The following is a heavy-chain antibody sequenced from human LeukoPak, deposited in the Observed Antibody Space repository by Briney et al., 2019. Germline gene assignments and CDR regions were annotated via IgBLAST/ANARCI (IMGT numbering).Heavy chain of an antibody. D-gene: IGHD5-24*01. J-gene: IGHJ4*02. CDR2: IYTSGSTRST. V-gene: IGHV4-4*07. CDR3: TRGPQGRDGYTIDY. Sequence: SETLSLTCTVSGVSISSNNWSWIRQPAGKGLEWIGRIYTSGSTRSTNYNASLKSRVTMSVDTSKNQFSLKLSSVTAADTAVYYCTRGPQGRDGYTIDYWGQGTLVTVSS. CDR1: GVSISSNN.